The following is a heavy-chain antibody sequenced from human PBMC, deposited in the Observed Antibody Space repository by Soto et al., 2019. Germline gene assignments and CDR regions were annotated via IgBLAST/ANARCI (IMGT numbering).Heavy chain of an antibody. CDR1: GFTVSSNY. CDR3: ARDHYDYIWGSYRYTVDYCYYYMDV. V-gene: IGHV3-66*01. J-gene: IGHJ6*03. Sequence: GGSLRLSCAASGFTVSSNYMSWVRQAPGKGLEWVSVNYSGGSTYYADSVKGRFTISRDNSKNTLYLQMNSLRAEDTAVYYCARDHYDYIWGSYRYTVDYCYYYMDVWGKGTTVTVSS. D-gene: IGHD3-16*02. CDR2: NYSGGST.